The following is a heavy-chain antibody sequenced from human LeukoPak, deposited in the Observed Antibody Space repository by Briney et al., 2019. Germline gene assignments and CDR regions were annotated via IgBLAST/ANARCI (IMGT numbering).Heavy chain of an antibody. D-gene: IGHD2-15*01. CDR2: IYPADSET. CDR3: TRQYCSGGTCYLGIDY. CDR1: GYTFTTYW. Sequence: GESLKISCKGSGYTFTTYWIGWVRQMPGKGLEWMGIIYPADSETRCSPSFQGQVTISADKSISTAYLQWSSLKASDTAMYYCTRQYCSGGTCYLGIDYWGQGTLVTVSS. V-gene: IGHV5-51*01. J-gene: IGHJ4*02.